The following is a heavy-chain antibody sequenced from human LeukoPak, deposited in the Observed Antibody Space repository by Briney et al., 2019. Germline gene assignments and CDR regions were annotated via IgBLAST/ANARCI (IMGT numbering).Heavy chain of an antibody. CDR1: GFTFSDYN. J-gene: IGHJ6*02. V-gene: IGHV3-11*01. Sequence: GGSLRLSCAASGFTFSDYNMNWVRQAPGKGLEWVSYITDSGNTIHYADSVKVRFTISRDNAKNSLYLQMNSLRAEDTAVYYCARSIGLTGGGVDVWGQGTTVTVSS. CDR2: ITDSGNTI. CDR3: ARSIGLTGGGVDV. D-gene: IGHD3-9*01.